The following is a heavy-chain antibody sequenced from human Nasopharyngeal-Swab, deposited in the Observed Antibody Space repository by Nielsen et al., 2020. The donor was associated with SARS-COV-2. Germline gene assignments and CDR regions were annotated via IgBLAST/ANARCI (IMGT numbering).Heavy chain of an antibody. CDR2: IYPRDSDT. J-gene: IGHJ6*02. CDR1: GYSFTSYW. CDR3: VRPEGVATSFKYYFQYGMDV. Sequence: GESLKISCKGSGYSFTSYWIAWVRQMPRKGLKWMGIIYPRDSDTRYRPSFQGQVTISADKSISTAYLQWSSLKASDTAMYYCVRPEGVATSFKYYFQYGMDVWGQGTMVTVPS. V-gene: IGHV5-51*01. D-gene: IGHD5-12*01.